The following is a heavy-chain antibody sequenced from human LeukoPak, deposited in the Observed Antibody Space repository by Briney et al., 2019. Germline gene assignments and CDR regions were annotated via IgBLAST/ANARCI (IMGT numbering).Heavy chain of an antibody. V-gene: IGHV4-38-2*01. J-gene: IGHJ4*02. CDR2: IHYPEST. CDR3: ARGRGRQVGSRWHPDTHHDY. CDR1: GFSISNGYF. D-gene: IGHD3-10*01. Sequence: SDTLSPTCAVSGFSISNGYFWGWIRRPPGKGLEWIGTIHYPESTYYNPSLNSRLTISLDASKNHFSLKLSSVTAADTALYYCARGRGRQVGSRWHPDTHHDYWGQGILVTVSS.